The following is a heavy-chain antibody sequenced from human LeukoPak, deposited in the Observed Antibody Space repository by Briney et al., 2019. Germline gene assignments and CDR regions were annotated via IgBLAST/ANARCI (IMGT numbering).Heavy chain of an antibody. D-gene: IGHD3-3*01. V-gene: IGHV3-30*18. CDR1: GFTFSSYA. CDR3: AKDVIGLHRAVSIFGVVPT. J-gene: IGHJ4*02. Sequence: GGSLRLSCAASGFTFSSYAMSWVRQAPGKGLEWVAVISYDGSNKYYADSVKGRFTISRDNSKNTLYLQMNSLRAEDTAVYYCAKDVIGLHRAVSIFGVVPTWGQGTLVTVSS. CDR2: ISYDGSNK.